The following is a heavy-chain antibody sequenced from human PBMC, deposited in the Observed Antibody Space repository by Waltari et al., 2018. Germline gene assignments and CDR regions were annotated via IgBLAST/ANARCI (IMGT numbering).Heavy chain of an antibody. Sequence: QVQLVESGGGVVQPGRSLRLSCTASGFTFSSYGMHWVRQAPGKGLEWVAVISYDESNKCYGDSVKGRFTISRDNSKNTLYLQMHSLRAEDTAVYYCAKVQDTDLYYFENWGQGTLVTVSS. D-gene: IGHD3-3*01. CDR3: AKVQDTDLYYFEN. CDR2: ISYDESNK. V-gene: IGHV3-30*18. CDR1: GFTFSSYG. J-gene: IGHJ4*02.